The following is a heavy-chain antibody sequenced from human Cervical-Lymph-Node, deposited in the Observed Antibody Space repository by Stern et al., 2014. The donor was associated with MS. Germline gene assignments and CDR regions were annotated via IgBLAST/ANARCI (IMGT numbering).Heavy chain of an antibody. D-gene: IGHD2-15*01. Sequence: VQLVQSGAALGKPGATVKISCRVSGYTFTDYYIHWVQEAPGKGLQWMGLIDPQDGETLYAETFQGRLTFTADTSIDTAYMELTRLTSDDAAVYYCATGYCSGGSCYSTWFDPWGQGTRVTIS. CDR2: IDPQDGET. CDR3: ATGYCSGGSCYSTWFDP. V-gene: IGHV1-69-2*01. J-gene: IGHJ5*02. CDR1: GYTFTDYY.